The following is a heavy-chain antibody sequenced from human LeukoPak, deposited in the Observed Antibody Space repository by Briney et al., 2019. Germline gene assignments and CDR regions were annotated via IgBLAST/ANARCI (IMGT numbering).Heavy chain of an antibody. J-gene: IGHJ4*02. V-gene: IGHV3-48*01. CDR3: ARGPSNRYCSSTSCYPPFFY. D-gene: IGHD2-2*01. CDR2: ISSSSSTI. Sequence: GSLRRSCAASGFTINSYSMKWVRQAPGKGLEGVSYISSSSSTIYYADYVKGRFTMSRDNAKNSLYLQMNSLRAEDTAVYYCARGPSNRYCSSTSCYPPFFYWGQGTLVTVSS. CDR1: GFTINSYS.